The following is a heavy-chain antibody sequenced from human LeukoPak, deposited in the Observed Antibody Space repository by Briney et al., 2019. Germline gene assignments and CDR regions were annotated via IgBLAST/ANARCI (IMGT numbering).Heavy chain of an antibody. CDR1: GGSFSGYY. D-gene: IGHD3-10*01. V-gene: IGHV4-34*01. CDR3: ARRYGSGSYANDFDY. Sequence: SSETLSLTCAVYGGSFSGYYWSWIRQPPGKGLEWIGEIDHSGSTNYNPSLKSRVTMSVDTSKDQFSLKLSSVTAADTAVFYCARRYGSGSYANDFDYWGQGTLVIVSS. CDR2: IDHSGST. J-gene: IGHJ4*02.